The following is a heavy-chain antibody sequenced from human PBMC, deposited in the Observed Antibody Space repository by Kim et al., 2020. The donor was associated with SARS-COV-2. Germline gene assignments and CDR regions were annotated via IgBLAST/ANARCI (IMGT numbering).Heavy chain of an antibody. CDR2: IHPDVTTT. CDR3: ARENSLLGPSGYDAFDI. V-gene: IGHV3-48*03. CDR1: GFTVSSYE. J-gene: IGHJ3*02. D-gene: IGHD5-12*01. Sequence: GGSLRLSCAVSGFTVSSYEMNWVRQAPGKGLEWISNIHPDVTTTLYAGSVRGRFPISRDNVQNLVYLQMNHLRAEDTAIYYCARENSLLGPSGYDAFDIWGRGTMVTVSS.